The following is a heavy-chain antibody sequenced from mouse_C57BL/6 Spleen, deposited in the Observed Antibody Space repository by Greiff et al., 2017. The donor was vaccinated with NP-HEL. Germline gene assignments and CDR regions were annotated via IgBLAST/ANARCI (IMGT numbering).Heavy chain of an antibody. CDR2: IRLKSDNYAT. D-gene: IGHD1-2*01. CDR1: GFTFSNYW. Sequence: EVKVEESGGGLVQPGGSMKLSCVASGFTFSNYWMNWVRQSPEKGLEWVAQIRLKSDNYATHYAESVKGRFTISRDDSKSSVYLQMNNLRAEDTRIYYCTGPVDGPYSYFYVWGTETT. CDR3: TGPVDGPYSYFYV. J-gene: IGHJ1*03. V-gene: IGHV6-3*01.